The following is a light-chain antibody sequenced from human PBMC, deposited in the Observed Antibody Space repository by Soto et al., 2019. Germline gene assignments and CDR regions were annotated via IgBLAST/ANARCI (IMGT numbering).Light chain of an antibody. CDR2: GAS. V-gene: IGKV3-20*01. CDR1: QSVSND. Sequence: EIVLTQSPGTPSLSPGERTTLSCRASQSVSNDLAWYPQKPGQAPRPLIHGASSRATGIPAGFSGSGSGTDFTLTISRLEPEDFAVYYCQQYGGSPQTFGQGTKVDIK. CDR3: QQYGGSPQT. J-gene: IGKJ1*01.